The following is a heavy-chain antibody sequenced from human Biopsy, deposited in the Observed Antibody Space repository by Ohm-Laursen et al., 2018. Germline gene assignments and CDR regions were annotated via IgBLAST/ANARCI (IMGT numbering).Heavy chain of an antibody. Sequence: PGTLSLTCAVYGESFNGYYWSWIRQTPGKRLEWIGEINHSGRTNYNPSLKSRVTISVDTSKNQFSLKVRSVTAADTAVYYCVRGVDYYDPYHYYALDVWGQGTTVTVSS. CDR1: GESFNGYY. J-gene: IGHJ6*02. V-gene: IGHV4-34*01. CDR3: VRGVDYYDPYHYYALDV. CDR2: INHSGRT. D-gene: IGHD3-22*01.